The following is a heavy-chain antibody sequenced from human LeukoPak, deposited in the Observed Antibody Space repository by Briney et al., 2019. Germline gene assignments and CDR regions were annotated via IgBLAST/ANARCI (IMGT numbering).Heavy chain of an antibody. CDR2: INPNSGGT. Sequence: ASVKVSCKASGYTFTGYYMHWVRQAPGQGLEWMGWINPNSGGTNYAQKFQGWVTMTRDTSISTAYMELSRLTSEDTGVYYCTRGLPRDGLVVIAAANEYWGQGSLVTVSS. D-gene: IGHD2-2*01. CDR1: GYTFTGYY. V-gene: IGHV1-2*04. J-gene: IGHJ4*02. CDR3: TRGLPRDGLVVIAAANEY.